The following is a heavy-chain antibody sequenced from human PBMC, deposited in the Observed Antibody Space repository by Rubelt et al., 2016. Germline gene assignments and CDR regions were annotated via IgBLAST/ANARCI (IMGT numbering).Heavy chain of an antibody. Sequence: QVQLVQSGAEVKKPGSSVRVSCRASGGTFRSYAISWLRQAPGQGLEWMGRIIPILGIANYEQKFQGRVTITADKSTSTAYMGLSSLRSEDTAVYYCAYGSGSVDYWGQGTLVTVSS. D-gene: IGHD3-10*01. J-gene: IGHJ4*02. CDR2: IIPILGIA. CDR1: GGTFRSYA. CDR3: AYGSGSVDY. V-gene: IGHV1-69*09.